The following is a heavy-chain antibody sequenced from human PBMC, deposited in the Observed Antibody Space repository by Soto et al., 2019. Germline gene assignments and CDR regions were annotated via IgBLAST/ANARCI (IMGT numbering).Heavy chain of an antibody. V-gene: IGHV3-53*01. CDR2: IYSGGST. J-gene: IGHJ4*02. Sequence: EVQLVESGGGLIQPGGSLRLSCAASGFTVSSNYMSWVRQAPGKGLEWVSVIYSGGSTYYADSVKGRFTISRDNSKNTLYPQMNTLRADDTAVYYRARVRYDSSGPIDYFDYWGQGTLFTVSS. CDR3: ARVRYDSSGPIDYFDY. D-gene: IGHD3-22*01. CDR1: GFTVSSNY.